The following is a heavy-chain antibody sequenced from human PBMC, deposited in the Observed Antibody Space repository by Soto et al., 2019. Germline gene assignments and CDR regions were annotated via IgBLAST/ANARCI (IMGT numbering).Heavy chain of an antibody. CDR2: MNPKSGQT. D-gene: IGHD5-18*01. V-gene: IGHV1-8*01. CDR3: ARDIGPALDWFRP. CDR1: GYTFSSYD. J-gene: IGHJ5*02. Sequence: QVQLVQSGAEVKEPGASVKVSCKASGYTFSSYDINWVRQASGQGLELMGWMNPKSGQTGYAPRFQGRLILTGNPSINTAYMELSSLRSEDTAVYYGARDIGPALDWFRPWGQGTLVTVSS.